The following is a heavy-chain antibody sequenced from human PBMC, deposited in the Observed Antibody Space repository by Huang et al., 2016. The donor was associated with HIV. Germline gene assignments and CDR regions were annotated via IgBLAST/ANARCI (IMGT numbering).Heavy chain of an antibody. CDR2: INLDGSER. CDR3: ARGFQAKPGDY. V-gene: IGHV3-7*01. CDR1: GFTFRSYW. Sequence: EVHLVESGGGLVRPGRSLRLSCAASGFTFRSYWMNWVSQAPGGGLGWVANINLDGSERFYVDSVRGRFTSPRDNANNSVSLQLNSLKAEDTGVYYCARGFQAKPGDYWGQGTLVTVSS. J-gene: IGHJ4*02.